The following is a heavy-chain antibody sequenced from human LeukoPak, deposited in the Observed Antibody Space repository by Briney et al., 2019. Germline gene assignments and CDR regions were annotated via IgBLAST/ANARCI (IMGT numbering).Heavy chain of an antibody. CDR1: GGTFSSYA. V-gene: IGHV1-8*02. D-gene: IGHD6-13*01. J-gene: IGHJ4*02. CDR3: AAGICGVY. CDR2: MNPNSDNT. Sequence: GASVKVSCKASGGTFSSYAISWVRQATGQGLEWMGWMNPNSDNTGYAQKFQGRVTMTRNTSLSTAYYCARGVPRYCRSPGRAAAGICGVYWGQGTLVTVSS.